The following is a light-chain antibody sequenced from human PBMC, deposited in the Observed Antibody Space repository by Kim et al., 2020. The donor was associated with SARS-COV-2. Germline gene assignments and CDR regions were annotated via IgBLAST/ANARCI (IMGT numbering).Light chain of an antibody. CDR1: SSNIGSNT. CDR3: AAWDESLNAVV. CDR2: SNN. J-gene: IGLJ2*01. Sequence: GQRAIISCCGSSSNIGSNTVNWYQQPPGTAPKLLIYSNNQRPSGVPDRFSGSKSGTSASLAISGLQSEDEADYYCAAWDESLNAVVFGGGTQLTVL. V-gene: IGLV1-44*01.